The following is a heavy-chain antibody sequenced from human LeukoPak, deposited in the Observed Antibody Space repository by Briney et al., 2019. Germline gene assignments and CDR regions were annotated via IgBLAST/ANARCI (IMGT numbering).Heavy chain of an antibody. D-gene: IGHD6-13*01. J-gene: IGHJ4*02. CDR2: INPNSGGT. V-gene: IGHV1-2*02. CDR3: ARDPYSSSWWDY. Sequence: APVKVSCKASGYTFTGYYMHWVRQAPGQGLEWMGWINPNSGGTNYAQKFQGRVTMTRDTSISTAYMELSRLRSDDTAVYYCARDPYSSSWWDYWGQGTLVTVSS. CDR1: GYTFTGYY.